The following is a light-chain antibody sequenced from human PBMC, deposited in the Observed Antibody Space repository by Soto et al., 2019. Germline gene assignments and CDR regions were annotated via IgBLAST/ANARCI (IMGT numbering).Light chain of an antibody. J-gene: IGLJ1*01. CDR1: SRDVGGTNY. CDR3: SAYTSSNTLEV. CDR2: EVS. Sequence: QSALIQPASVSGSPGQSITISCTGTSRDVGGTNYVSWYQHHPHRAPKLLIYEVSYRHSGVSSRFSGSKSGNTASLTISGLQAEDDADEYCSAYTSSNTLEVFGVGTKLTVL. V-gene: IGLV2-14*01.